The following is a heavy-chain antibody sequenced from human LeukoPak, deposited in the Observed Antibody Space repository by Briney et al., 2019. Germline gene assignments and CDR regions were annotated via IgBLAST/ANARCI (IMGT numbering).Heavy chain of an antibody. V-gene: IGHV3-15*01. CDR1: GFTFSNAW. D-gene: IGHD2-2*03. CDR2: IRSTPDGGAT. Sequence: GGSLRLSCAASGFTFSNAWMSWVRQAPGKGLELVGRIRSTPDGGATDYAAPVKGRFTISRDDSKNALYLQMSSLRTEDTAVYYCATDLHFGYCTATSCANYWGQGTLVTVSS. CDR3: ATDLHFGYCTATSCANY. J-gene: IGHJ4*02.